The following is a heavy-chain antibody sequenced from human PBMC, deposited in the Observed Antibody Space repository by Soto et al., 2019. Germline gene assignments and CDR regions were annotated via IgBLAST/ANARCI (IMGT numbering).Heavy chain of an antibody. Sequence: EVQLVESGGGLVKPGGSLRLSCAASGFTFSSYSMNWVRQAPGKGLEWVSSISSSRSYIYYADSVRGRFTISRDEAKNSLYLQMNSLRAEDTAVYYCAREPSMVRGENLYFDLWGRCTLVTVSS. V-gene: IGHV3-21*01. J-gene: IGHJ2*01. CDR2: ISSSRSYI. D-gene: IGHD3-10*01. CDR3: AREPSMVRGENLYFDL. CDR1: GFTFSSYS.